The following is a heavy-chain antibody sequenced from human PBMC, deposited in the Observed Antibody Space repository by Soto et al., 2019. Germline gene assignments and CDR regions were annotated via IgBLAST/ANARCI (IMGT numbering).Heavy chain of an antibody. Sequence: QAQLVQSGAEVKTPGASVKVSCEASGYTFTGYYMDWVRQAPGQGLEGMGWINPNSGGANYAQKFQGRGTRTRDTSIRTAYKELRRLRSDDTAVYYCAIDRKDIVLMVYAIDYWGQGTLVTVSS. D-gene: IGHD2-8*01. CDR2: INPNSGGA. V-gene: IGHV1-2*02. CDR3: AIDRKDIVLMVYAIDY. CDR1: GYTFTGYY. J-gene: IGHJ4*02.